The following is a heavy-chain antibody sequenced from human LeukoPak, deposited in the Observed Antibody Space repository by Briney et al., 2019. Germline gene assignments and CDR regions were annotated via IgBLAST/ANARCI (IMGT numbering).Heavy chain of an antibody. D-gene: IGHD1-26*01. CDR2: ISSSGSTI. J-gene: IGHJ3*02. CDR3: ARAELLAAFDI. CDR1: GFTFSSYE. Sequence: GGSLRLSCAASGFTFSSYEMNWVRQAPGKGLEWVSYISSSGSTIYYADSVKGRFTISRDNAKNSLYLQMNSLRAEDTAVYYCARAELLAAFDIWGQGTMATVSS. V-gene: IGHV3-48*03.